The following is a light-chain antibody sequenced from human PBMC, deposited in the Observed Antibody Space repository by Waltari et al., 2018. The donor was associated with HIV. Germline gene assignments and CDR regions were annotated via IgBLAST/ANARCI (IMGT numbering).Light chain of an antibody. CDR3: QSYDSTNWV. CDR1: SGSIVSNF. CDR2: EDK. V-gene: IGLV6-57*04. J-gene: IGLJ3*02. Sequence: NFMLTPPHSVSESPGKTVTISCTRSSGSIVSNFVQWYQQRPGSAPTTVIYEDKQRPSGVPDRFSGSIDSSSNSASLTISGLKTEDEADYYCQSYDSTNWVFGGATKLTVL.